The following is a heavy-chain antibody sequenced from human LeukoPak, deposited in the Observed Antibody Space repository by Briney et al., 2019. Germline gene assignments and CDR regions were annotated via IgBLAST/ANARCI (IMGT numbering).Heavy chain of an antibody. CDR2: IYYSGST. Sequence: SETLSLTCTVSGGSISSSSYYWGWIRQPPGKGLEWIGSIYYSGSTYYNPSLKSRVTISVDTSKNQFSLKLSSVTAADTAVYYCARSPVYYYGSGSFDPWGQGTLVTVSS. V-gene: IGHV4-39*01. CDR1: GGSISSSSYY. CDR3: ARSPVYYYGSGSFDP. J-gene: IGHJ5*02. D-gene: IGHD3-10*01.